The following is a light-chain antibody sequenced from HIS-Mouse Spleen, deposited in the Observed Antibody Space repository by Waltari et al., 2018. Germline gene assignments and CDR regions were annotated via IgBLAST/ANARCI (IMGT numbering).Light chain of an antibody. CDR3: QQLNSYPPT. J-gene: IGKJ1*01. Sequence: DIQLTQSPYFLSASVGDRVTITCRASQGISSYLAWYQQKSGKAPKLLIYAASTLQSGVPSRFNGSGSGTEFTLTISSLQPEDFATYYCQQLNSYPPTFGQGTKVEIK. V-gene: IGKV1-9*01. CDR2: AAS. CDR1: QGISSY.